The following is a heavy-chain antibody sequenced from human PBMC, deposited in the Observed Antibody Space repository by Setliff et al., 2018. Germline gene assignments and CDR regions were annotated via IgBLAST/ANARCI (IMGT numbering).Heavy chain of an antibody. V-gene: IGHV1-18*01. CDR2: ISAYNGNT. J-gene: IGHJ4*02. CDR1: GYTFSTYG. CDR3: ARTVYYDSSGYGV. D-gene: IGHD3-22*01. Sequence: GASVKVSCKASGYTFSTYGITWVRQAPGQGLEWMGWISAYNGNTNYAQKLQGRVTVTTDTSTSTAYMELRSLRSDDTAVYYCARTVYYDSSGYGVWGQGTQVTVSS.